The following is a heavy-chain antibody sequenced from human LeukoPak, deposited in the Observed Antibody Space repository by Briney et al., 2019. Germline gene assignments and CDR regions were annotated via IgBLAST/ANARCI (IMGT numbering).Heavy chain of an antibody. CDR3: ARQWLVLPHYYYGVDV. CDR1: GGAFSSYA. J-gene: IGHJ6*02. CDR2: IIPIFGTA. V-gene: IGHV1-69*13. D-gene: IGHD6-19*01. Sequence: SVKVSCKASGGAFSSYAISWVRQAPGQGLEWMGGIIPIFGTANYAQKFQGRVTITADESTSTAYMELSSLRSEDTAVYYCARQWLVLPHYYYGVDVWGQGTTVTVSS.